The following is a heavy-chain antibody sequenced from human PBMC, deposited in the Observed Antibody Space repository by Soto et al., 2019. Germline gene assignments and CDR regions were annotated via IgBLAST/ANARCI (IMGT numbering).Heavy chain of an antibody. CDR3: VRGPGALDY. Sequence: EVQLVESGGGLVQPGGSLRLSCAAYGFTFSTSSMNWVRQAQGTGLEWVAYISRSSVIHYADSVKGRLTISRDNVKNSLYLQMNSLSVEDTAVFCCVRGPGALDYGGQGTLVTVSS. CDR2: ISRSSVI. J-gene: IGHJ4*02. CDR1: GFTFSTSS. V-gene: IGHV3-48*01.